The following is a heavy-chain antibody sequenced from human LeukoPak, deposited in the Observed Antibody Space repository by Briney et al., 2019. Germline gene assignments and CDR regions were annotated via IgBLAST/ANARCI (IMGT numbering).Heavy chain of an antibody. V-gene: IGHV4-38-2*01. CDR2: IYHSGST. J-gene: IGHJ4*02. Sequence: PSETLSLTCAVYGGSFSGYYWGWIRQPPGKGLEWIGSIYHSGSTYYNPSLKSRVTISVDTSKNQFSLKLSSVTAADTAVYYCARASMIVVPCDYWGQGTLVTVSS. CDR1: GGSFSGYY. CDR3: ARASMIVVPCDY. D-gene: IGHD3-22*01.